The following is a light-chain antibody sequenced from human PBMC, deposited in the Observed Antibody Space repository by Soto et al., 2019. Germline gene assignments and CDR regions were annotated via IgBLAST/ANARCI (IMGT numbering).Light chain of an antibody. V-gene: IGLV2-14*03. CDR3: NSYTTSNTYV. Sequence: QSALTQPASVSGSPGQPITISCTGTSSDIGGYNYVSWYQHYPGKAPKVIIYDVSTRPSGVSDRFSGAKSGNTASLTISGLQAEDEADYYCNSYTTSNTYVFGTGTKVTVL. CDR1: SSDIGGYNY. J-gene: IGLJ1*01. CDR2: DVS.